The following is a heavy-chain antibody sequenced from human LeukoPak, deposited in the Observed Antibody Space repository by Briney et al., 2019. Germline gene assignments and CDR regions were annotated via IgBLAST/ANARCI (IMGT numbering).Heavy chain of an antibody. CDR3: ARDRRPGHGMDV. CDR2: IIPILGIA. V-gene: IGHV1-69*04. J-gene: IGHJ6*02. D-gene: IGHD1-1*01. Sequence: GASVKVSCKASGYTFTSYDINWVRQAPGQGLEWMGRIIPILGIANYAQKFQGRVTITADKSTSTAYMELSSLRSEDTAVYYCARDRRPGHGMDVWGQGTTVTVSS. CDR1: GYTFTSYD.